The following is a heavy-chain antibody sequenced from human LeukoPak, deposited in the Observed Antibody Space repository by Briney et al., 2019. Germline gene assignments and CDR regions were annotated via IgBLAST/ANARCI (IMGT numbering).Heavy chain of an antibody. CDR3: ARGASSGYFRPAYYYYMDV. J-gene: IGHJ6*03. Sequence: ASVKVSCKGGTSTNYAISWVRQAPRQGLEWMGGIMPNFGTVYYAQKFQGRVTITTDESTSTAYMELSSLRSEDTAVYYCARGASSGYFRPAYYYYMDVWGKGTSVIVSS. D-gene: IGHD3-22*01. CDR1: GTSTNYA. V-gene: IGHV1-69*05. CDR2: IMPNFGTV.